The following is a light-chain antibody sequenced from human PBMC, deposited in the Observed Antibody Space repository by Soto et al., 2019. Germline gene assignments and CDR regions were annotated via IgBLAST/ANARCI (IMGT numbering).Light chain of an antibody. V-gene: IGKV1-39*01. CDR2: AAS. CDR1: QSIGSY. Sequence: DIQMTQSPSSLSASVGDRVTITCRPSQSIGSYLNWYQQPRGKAPKIXIYAASSLQSGVPSMFSGSGAGTDFTLTISSLQHEDFATDYCQQSYSTLFTFGPGTKVDIK. J-gene: IGKJ3*01. CDR3: QQSYSTLFT.